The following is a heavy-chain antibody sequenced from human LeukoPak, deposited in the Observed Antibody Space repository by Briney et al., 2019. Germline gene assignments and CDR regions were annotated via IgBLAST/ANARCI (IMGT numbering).Heavy chain of an antibody. CDR1: GFTFSTYA. Sequence: GGSLRLSCAASGFTFSTYAMSWVRQAPGKGLEWVSAIRDSGSSTHYADSVKGRFTTSRDNSKNTLFLQMNSLRAEDTAIYYCAKYGPQDSGSSHFDYWGQGALVTVSS. V-gene: IGHV3-23*01. J-gene: IGHJ4*02. D-gene: IGHD1-26*01. CDR3: AKYGPQDSGSSHFDY. CDR2: IRDSGSST.